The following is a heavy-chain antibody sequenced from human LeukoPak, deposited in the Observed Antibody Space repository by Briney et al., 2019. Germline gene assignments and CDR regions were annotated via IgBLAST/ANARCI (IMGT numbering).Heavy chain of an antibody. CDR3: AKGSFGELLNNWFDP. V-gene: IGHV3-23*01. CDR2: ISASGGST. D-gene: IGHD3-10*01. Sequence: PGGSLRLSCAASGFPFSSYWMSWVRQAPGKGLEWVSLISASGGSTYYADSVMGRFTISRNSRNTLYLQMNSLRAEDTAVYYCAKGSFGELLNNWFDPWGQGTLVTVSS. CDR1: GFPFSSYW. J-gene: IGHJ5*02.